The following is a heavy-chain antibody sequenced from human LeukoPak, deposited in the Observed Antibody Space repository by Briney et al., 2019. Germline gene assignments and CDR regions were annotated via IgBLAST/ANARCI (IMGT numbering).Heavy chain of an antibody. Sequence: GGSLRLSCAASGFTFDDYAIHWVRQAPGKGLEWVSGISWNSGSIGYADSVKGRFTISRDNAKNSLYLQMNSLRAEDTALYYXXXGLXFGELLSHFDYWGQGTLVTVSS. J-gene: IGHJ4*02. D-gene: IGHD3-10*01. CDR1: GFTFDDYA. CDR3: XXGLXFGELLSHFDY. V-gene: IGHV3-9*01. CDR2: ISWNSGSI.